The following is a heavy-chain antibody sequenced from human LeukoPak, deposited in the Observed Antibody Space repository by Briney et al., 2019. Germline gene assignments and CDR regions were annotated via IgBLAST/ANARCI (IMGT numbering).Heavy chain of an antibody. CDR2: MYYSGST. CDR1: GGSITGSSYY. Sequence: SETLSLTCTVSGGSITGSSYYWGWIRQPPGKGLEGIGSMYYSGSTYYNPSLKGRVTIPVDTSNNQFSLRLSSVTAADPAVYYFARQYYDNTGYHYFDYWRQGPLVTVSS. J-gene: IGHJ4*02. D-gene: IGHD3-22*01. V-gene: IGHV4-39*01. CDR3: ARQYYDNTGYHYFDY.